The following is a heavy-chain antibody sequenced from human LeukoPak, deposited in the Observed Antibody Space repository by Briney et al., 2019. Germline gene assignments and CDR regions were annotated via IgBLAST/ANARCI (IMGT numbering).Heavy chain of an antibody. V-gene: IGHV1-69*13. CDR3: ARDIGRPEGGYYYMDV. CDR2: IIPIFGSA. Sequence: VKVSCKASGYTFSSYDINWVRQAPGQGLEWMGGIIPIFGSAIYAQKFQGRVTITADTSTSTAYMELTSLRSEDTAMYYCARDIGRPEGGYYYMDVWGKGTTVIVSS. J-gene: IGHJ6*03. CDR1: GYTFSSYD. D-gene: IGHD1-26*01.